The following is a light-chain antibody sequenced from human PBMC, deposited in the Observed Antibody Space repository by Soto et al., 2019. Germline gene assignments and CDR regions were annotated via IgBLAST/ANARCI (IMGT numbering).Light chain of an antibody. CDR2: EVS. J-gene: IGKJ5*01. CDR1: QSLLHITGETF. V-gene: IGKV2D-29*02. Sequence: DVVMTQTPLSLSVAPGQPASISCKSSQSLLHITGETFLFWYLQKPGQSPQLLIYEVSTRVSGVPDRFSGSGSGTDFTLEISRVETDDVGIYYCMQSTLLPPTSGQGTRLGIE. CDR3: MQSTLLPPT.